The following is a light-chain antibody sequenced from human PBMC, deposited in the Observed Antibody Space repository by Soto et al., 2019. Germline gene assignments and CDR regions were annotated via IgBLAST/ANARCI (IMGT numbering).Light chain of an antibody. CDR1: QGIGNS. Sequence: IQMTQSPSSLSASVGDRVIITCRASQGIGNSLAWYQQKAGRVPTLLMHSASTLLSGVPSRISGSGSGTDFTLTISGLQPEDVATYYCQKYDSAPWTFGQGTNVEIK. J-gene: IGKJ1*01. V-gene: IGKV1-27*01. CDR2: SAS. CDR3: QKYDSAPWT.